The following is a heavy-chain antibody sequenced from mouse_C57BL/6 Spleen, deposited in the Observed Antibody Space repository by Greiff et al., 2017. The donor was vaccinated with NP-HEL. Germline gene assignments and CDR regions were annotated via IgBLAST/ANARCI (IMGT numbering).Heavy chain of an antibody. V-gene: IGHV5-17*01. Sequence: EVQGVESGGGLVKPGGSLKLSCAASGFTFSDYGMHWVRQAPEKGLEWVAYISSGSSTIYYADTVKGRFTISRDNAKNTLFLQMTSLRSEDTAMYYCARKEYDYDVYAMDYWGQGTSVTVSS. D-gene: IGHD2-4*01. CDR2: ISSGSSTI. J-gene: IGHJ4*01. CDR1: GFTFSDYG. CDR3: ARKEYDYDVYAMDY.